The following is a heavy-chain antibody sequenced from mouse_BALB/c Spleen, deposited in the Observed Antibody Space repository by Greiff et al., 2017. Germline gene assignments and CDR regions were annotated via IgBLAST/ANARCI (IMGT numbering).Heavy chain of an antibody. V-gene: IGHV14-3*02. D-gene: IGHD1-1*01. CDR3: ARESGVVGYYAMDY. CDR2: IDPANGNT. CDR1: GFNIKDTY. Sequence: EVQLQESGAELVKPGASVKLSCTASGFNIKDTYMHWVKQRPEQGLEWIGRIDPANGNTKYDPKFQGKATITADTSSNTAYLQLSSLTSEDTAVYYCARESGVVGYYAMDYWGQGTSVTVSS. J-gene: IGHJ4*01.